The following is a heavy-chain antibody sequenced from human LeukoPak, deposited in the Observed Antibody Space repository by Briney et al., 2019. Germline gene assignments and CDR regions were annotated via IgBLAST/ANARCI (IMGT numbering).Heavy chain of an antibody. CDR2: IYYSGTT. D-gene: IGHD3-22*01. CDR3: GEYYYDSSGYYYEY. V-gene: IGHV4-31*03. Sequence: SETLSLTCTVSGGSISSGGYYWSWIRQHPGKGLEWIGYIYYSGTTYYNPSLKSRVTISVDTSKNQFSLKLSSVTAADTAVYYCGEYYYDSSGYYYEYRGQGTLVTVSS. CDR1: GGSISSGGYY. J-gene: IGHJ4*02.